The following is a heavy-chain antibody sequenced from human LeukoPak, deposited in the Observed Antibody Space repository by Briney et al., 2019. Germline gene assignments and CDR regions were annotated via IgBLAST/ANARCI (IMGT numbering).Heavy chain of an antibody. V-gene: IGHV3-7*03. D-gene: IGHD5-18*01. CDR1: GFSLGSNW. CDR2: INEDGSET. Sequence: QTGGSLRLSCAASGFSLGSNWINWVRQAPGRGLEWVANINEDGSETYFVDSVKGRFTISRDNAKNSLYLQMNSLRAEDTAVYYCARHDTAMATDYGMDVWGQGTTVTVSS. CDR3: ARHDTAMATDYGMDV. J-gene: IGHJ6*02.